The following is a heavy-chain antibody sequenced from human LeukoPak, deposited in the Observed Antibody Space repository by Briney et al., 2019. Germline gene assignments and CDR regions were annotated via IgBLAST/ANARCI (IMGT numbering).Heavy chain of an antibody. V-gene: IGHV3-7*03. D-gene: IGHD3-3*01. J-gene: IGHJ6*02. CDR3: ARDPQPFYYDFWSGYLGNYYYYGMDV. CDR2: IKQDGSEK. Sequence: PGGSLRLSCAGSGFIFSSYWMSWVRQAPGKGLEWVANIKQDGSEKYYVDSVKGRFTISRDNAKNSLYLQMNSLRAEDTAVYYCARDPQPFYYDFWSGYLGNYYYYGMDVWGQGTTVTVSS. CDR1: GFIFSSYW.